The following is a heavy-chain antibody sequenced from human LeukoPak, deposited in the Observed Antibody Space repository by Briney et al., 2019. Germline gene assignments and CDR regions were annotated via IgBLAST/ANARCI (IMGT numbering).Heavy chain of an antibody. CDR2: MNQDGSRK. CDR3: TRDSQGSGTYSTDH. CDR1: GFTFSSSW. D-gene: IGHD3-10*01. J-gene: IGHJ4*02. Sequence: GGPLRLSCVASGFTFSSSWMSWVRQGPGKGPEWVANMNQDGSRKFYVDSVEGRFTISRDNAKNSLFLEMNGLRDEDTAVYYCTRDSQGSGTYSTDHWGQGTLVTVSS. V-gene: IGHV3-7*01.